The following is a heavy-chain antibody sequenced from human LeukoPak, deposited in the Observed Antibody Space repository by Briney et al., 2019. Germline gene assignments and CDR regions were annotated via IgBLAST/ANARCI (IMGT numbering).Heavy chain of an antibody. CDR3: AKDGSGITMIVVVINYFDY. V-gene: IGHV3-64*04. J-gene: IGHJ4*02. CDR1: GFTFSSYT. D-gene: IGHD3-22*01. Sequence: GGSLRLSCAASGFTFSSYTMHWVRQAPGKGLEYVSAISSSGGSTYYADSVKGRFTISRDNSKNTLYLQMNSLRAEDTAVYYCAKDGSGITMIVVVINYFDYWGQGTLVTVSS. CDR2: ISSSGGST.